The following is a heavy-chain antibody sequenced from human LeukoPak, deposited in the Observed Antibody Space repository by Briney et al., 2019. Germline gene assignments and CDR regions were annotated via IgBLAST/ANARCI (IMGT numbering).Heavy chain of an antibody. CDR1: GGSISSSSYY. CDR3: ARDRGNIVVVPAATRGWFDP. Sequence: PSETLSLTCTVSGGSISSSSYYWGWIRQPPGKGLEWIGSIYYSGSTYYNPSLKSRVTISVDTSKNQFSLKLSSVTAADTAVYYCARDRGNIVVVPAATRGWFDPWGQGTLVTVSS. CDR2: IYYSGST. J-gene: IGHJ5*02. V-gene: IGHV4-39*07. D-gene: IGHD2-2*01.